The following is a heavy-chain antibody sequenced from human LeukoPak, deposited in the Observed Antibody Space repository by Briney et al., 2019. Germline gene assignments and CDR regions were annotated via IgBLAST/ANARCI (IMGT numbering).Heavy chain of an antibody. CDR3: AKGYSYGYDAFDI. J-gene: IGHJ3*02. CDR2: ISGSGGST. V-gene: IGHV3-23*01. CDR1: VFTFSSYA. D-gene: IGHD5-18*01. Sequence: PRGSLRLSCAVSVFTFSSYAISWVRQAPGKGLEWVSAISGSGGSTYHADSVKGRFSISRDNSKNTQYLQMNSRRAEDTAVYYRAKGYSYGYDAFDIWGQGTMVTVSS.